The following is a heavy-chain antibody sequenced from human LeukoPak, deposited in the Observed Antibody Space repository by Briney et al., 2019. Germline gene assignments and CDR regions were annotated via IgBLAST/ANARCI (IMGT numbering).Heavy chain of an antibody. D-gene: IGHD3-16*02. J-gene: IGHJ4*02. CDR2: ISSSGSNI. CDR3: ARATYYDYVWGSYRHGGWFDY. CDR1: GFTFSSYE. Sequence: GGSLRLSCAASGFTFSSYEMNWVRQAPGKGLEGVSYISSSGSNIYYADSVKGRFTISRDNAKNSLSLQMNSLRAEDTAVYYCARATYYDYVWGSYRHGGWFDYWGQGTLVTVSS. V-gene: IGHV3-48*03.